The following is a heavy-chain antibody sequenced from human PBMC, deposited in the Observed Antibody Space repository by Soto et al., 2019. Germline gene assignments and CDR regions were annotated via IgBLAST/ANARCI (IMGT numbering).Heavy chain of an antibody. CDR1: GGTFSSYA. CDR2: IIPIFGTA. Sequence: ASVKVSCKASGGTFSSYAISWVRQAPGQGLEWMGGIIPIFGTANYAQKFQGRVTITADESTSTAYMELSSLRSEDTAVYYCARGAAVYVLRYFDWLHDAFDIWGQGTMVTVSS. V-gene: IGHV1-69*13. CDR3: ARGAAVYVLRYFDWLHDAFDI. J-gene: IGHJ3*02. D-gene: IGHD3-9*01.